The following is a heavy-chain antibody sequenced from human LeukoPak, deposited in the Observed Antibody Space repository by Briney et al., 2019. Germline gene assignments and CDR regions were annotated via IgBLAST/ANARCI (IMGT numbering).Heavy chain of an antibody. D-gene: IGHD3-10*01. V-gene: IGHV3-64*01. CDR3: ARGRGGYYDY. CDR2: VTSNGGST. J-gene: IGHJ4*02. CDR1: GFTFSSYA. Sequence: SGGSLRLSCAASGFTFSSYAMHWVRQAPGKGLEYVSGVTSNGGSTYYANSVKGRFTISRDNSKNTLYLQMGSLRAEDMAVYYCARGRGGYYDYWGQGTLVTVSS.